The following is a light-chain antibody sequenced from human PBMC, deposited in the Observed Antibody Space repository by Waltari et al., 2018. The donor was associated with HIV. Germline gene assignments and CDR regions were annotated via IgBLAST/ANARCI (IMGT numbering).Light chain of an antibody. V-gene: IGLV6-57*01. CDR1: SGSISSKY. Sequence: NFVLTQPHSVSESPGKTVTISCTRNSGSISSKYVKRYHHRPGSSPTTVFYEDPQRPSWVPDRFSGSIDSSSNAASLIISGLTTEDEADYYCQSYGSTNQVFGGGTKLTVL. CDR3: QSYGSTNQV. CDR2: EDP. J-gene: IGLJ2*01.